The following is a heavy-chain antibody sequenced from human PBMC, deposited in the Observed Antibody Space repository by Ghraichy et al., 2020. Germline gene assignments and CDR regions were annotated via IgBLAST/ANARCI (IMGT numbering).Heavy chain of an antibody. CDR3: ARVSGSSWLNAFDI. Sequence: SETLSLTCTVSGGSISSYYWSWIRQPAGKGLEWIGRIYTSGSTKYNPSLKSRVTMSVDTSKNQFSLNLSSVTAADTAVYYCARVSGSSWLNAFDIWGQGTMFTVSS. CDR2: IYTSGST. D-gene: IGHD6-13*01. CDR1: GGSISSYY. V-gene: IGHV4-4*07. J-gene: IGHJ3*02.